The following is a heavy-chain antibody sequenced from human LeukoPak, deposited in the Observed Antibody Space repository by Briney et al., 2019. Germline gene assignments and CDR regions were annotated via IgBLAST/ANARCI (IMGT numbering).Heavy chain of an antibody. V-gene: IGHV3-23*01. CDR2: ISPGGGTT. CDR1: GFAFGSEA. Sequence: GGSLRLSCAVSGFAFGSEAMSWVRQSPARGLEWVASISPGGGTTYYADYVKGRFTISRDNSNNSLFVRMNSLRAEDTAVYFCARDYRDSCGGSCYYFDYWGQGTLVTVSS. CDR3: ARDYRDSCGGSCYYFDY. J-gene: IGHJ4*02. D-gene: IGHD2-15*01.